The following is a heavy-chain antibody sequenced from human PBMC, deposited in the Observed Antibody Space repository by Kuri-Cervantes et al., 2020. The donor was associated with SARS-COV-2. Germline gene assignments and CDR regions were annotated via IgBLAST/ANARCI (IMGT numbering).Heavy chain of an antibody. CDR1: GFTFSSYW. Sequence: GESLKISCAASGFTFSSYWMHWVRQAPGKGLVWVSRINSDGSSTSYADSVKGRFTISRDNAKNTLYLQMNSLRAEDTAVYYCARDFDWLSTQDGYMDVWGKGTTVTVSS. CDR2: INSDGSST. D-gene: IGHD3-9*01. J-gene: IGHJ6*03. V-gene: IGHV3-74*01. CDR3: ARDFDWLSTQDGYMDV.